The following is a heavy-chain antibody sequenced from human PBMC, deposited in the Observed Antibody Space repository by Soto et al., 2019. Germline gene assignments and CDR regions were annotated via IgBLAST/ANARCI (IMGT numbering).Heavy chain of an antibody. J-gene: IGHJ4*02. D-gene: IGHD4-17*01. V-gene: IGHV3-30*18. Sequence: QVQLVESGGGVVQPGRSLRLSCAASGFTFSNYGMHWVRQAPGKGLEWVAVISYHGSDKYYADSVKGRFTISRDNSKNTLYLQLDSLRAEDTAVYDFAKDHLTTTVTTVGYWGQGTLVTVSS. CDR2: ISYHGSDK. CDR3: AKDHLTTTVTTVGY. CDR1: GFTFSNYG.